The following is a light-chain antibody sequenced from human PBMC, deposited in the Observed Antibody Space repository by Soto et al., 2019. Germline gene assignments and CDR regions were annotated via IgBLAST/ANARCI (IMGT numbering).Light chain of an antibody. Sequence: QSVLTQPPSVSGAPGQRVTISCTGSSSNIGAGYVVHWYQQLPGTAPKLLIYGNSNRPSGVPDRFSGSKSGTSASLAITGLQAEDEADYYCQSYDSSLSGWLFGGGTKLTVL. J-gene: IGLJ3*02. CDR3: QSYDSSLSGWL. CDR2: GNS. CDR1: SSNIGAGYV. V-gene: IGLV1-40*01.